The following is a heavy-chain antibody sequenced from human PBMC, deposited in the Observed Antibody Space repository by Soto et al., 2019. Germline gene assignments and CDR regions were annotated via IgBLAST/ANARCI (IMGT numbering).Heavy chain of an antibody. V-gene: IGHV3-30*18. CDR2: IPYDGSNK. CDR3: AKGLVGYVFGVQDYHYGMDV. CDR1: RFTFSSYG. D-gene: IGHD2-8*02. Sequence: QVQLVESGGGVVQPGRSLRLSCAASRFTFSSYGMHWVRQAPGKGLEWVAAIPYDGSNKNYADSVKGRFTISRDNSKNTLYLQMNGLRGEDTAVYHCAKGLVGYVFGVQDYHYGMDVWGQGTTVTVSS. J-gene: IGHJ6*02.